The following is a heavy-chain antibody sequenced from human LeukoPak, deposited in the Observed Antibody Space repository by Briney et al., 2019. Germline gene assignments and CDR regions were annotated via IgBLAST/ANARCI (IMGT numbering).Heavy chain of an antibody. CDR1: GYTFTSYY. J-gene: IGHJ4*02. CDR2: TDPSGGST. CDR3: ARDQEAFDY. V-gene: IGHV1-46*01. Sequence: AASVKVSCKASGYTFTSYYIYWVRQAPGQGLGWMGMTDPSGGSTSYAQKFQGRVTMTRDTSTSTVHMELSGLRSEDTAVYYCARDQEAFDYWGQGTLVTVSS.